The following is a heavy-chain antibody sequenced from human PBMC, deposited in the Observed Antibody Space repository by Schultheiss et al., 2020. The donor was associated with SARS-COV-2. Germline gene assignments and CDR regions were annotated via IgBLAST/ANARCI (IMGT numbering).Heavy chain of an antibody. J-gene: IGHJ6*03. V-gene: IGHV4-39*07. CDR3: ARGTGGWMTGYYYYYYMDV. CDR2: IYHSGST. Sequence: GSLRLSCTVSGGSISSSSYYWGWIRQPPGKGLEWIGEIYHSGSTNYNPSLKSRVTMSVDTSKNQFSLKLSSVTAADTAVYYCARGTGGWMTGYYYYYYMDVWGKGTTVTVSS. CDR1: GGSISSSSYY. D-gene: IGHD1-1*01.